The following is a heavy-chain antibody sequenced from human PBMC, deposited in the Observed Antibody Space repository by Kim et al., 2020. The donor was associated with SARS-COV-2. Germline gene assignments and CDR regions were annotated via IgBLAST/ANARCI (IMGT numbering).Heavy chain of an antibody. D-gene: IGHD6-13*01. CDR2: IYYSGST. CDR3: ARHDGIAAAGTCAFDI. CDR1: GGSISSSSYY. J-gene: IGHJ3*02. Sequence: SETLSLTCTVSGGSISSSSYYWGWIRQPPGKGLEWIGSIYYSGSTYYNPSLKSRVTISVDTSKNQFSLKLSSVTAADTAVYYCARHDGIAAAGTCAFDIWGQGTMVTVSS. V-gene: IGHV4-39*01.